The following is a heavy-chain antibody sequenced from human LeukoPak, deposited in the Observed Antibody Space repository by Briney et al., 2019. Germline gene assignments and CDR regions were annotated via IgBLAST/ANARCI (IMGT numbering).Heavy chain of an antibody. CDR3: ARGDGSGRSYYYYYGMDV. CDR1: GFTFSSYG. V-gene: IGHV3-30*03. CDR2: ISYDGGNK. Sequence: GRSLRLSCAASGFTFSSYGMHWVRQAPGKGLEWVAVISYDGGNKYYADSVKGRFTISRDNSKNTLYLQMNSLRAEDTAMYYCARGDGSGRSYYYYYGMDVWGQGTTVTVSS. J-gene: IGHJ6*02. D-gene: IGHD3-10*01.